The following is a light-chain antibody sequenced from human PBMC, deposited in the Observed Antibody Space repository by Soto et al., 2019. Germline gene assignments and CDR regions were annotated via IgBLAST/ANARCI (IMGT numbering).Light chain of an antibody. CDR2: DAS. CDR1: LSVSRN. J-gene: IGKJ1*01. CDR3: QQYNAWPRT. Sequence: EIVMTQSPATLSVSPVERATPSCMASLSVSRNLAWYQQQPGQAPRLLIFDASTRATGIPARFSGSGSGTEFTLTITSLQSEDFAVYYCQQYNAWPRTFGQGTKVDI. V-gene: IGKV3-15*01.